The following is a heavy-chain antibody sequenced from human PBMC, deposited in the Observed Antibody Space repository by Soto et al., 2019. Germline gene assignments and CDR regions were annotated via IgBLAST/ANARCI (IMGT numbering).Heavy chain of an antibody. Sequence: GSLRLSCAASGFTFSSYAMSWVRQAPGKGLKWVSPILNNGTSTNYADSVKGRFTVSRDNAKKTMSLQMNNLRAEDTAVYYCATWRGGYTYGLDHWGQGTPVTVSS. CDR1: GFTFSSYA. V-gene: IGHV3-74*01. J-gene: IGHJ4*02. D-gene: IGHD5-18*01. CDR2: ILNNGTST. CDR3: ATWRGGYTYGLDH.